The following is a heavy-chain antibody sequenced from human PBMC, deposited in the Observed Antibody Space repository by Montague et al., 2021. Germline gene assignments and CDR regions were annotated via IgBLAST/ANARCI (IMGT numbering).Heavy chain of an antibody. J-gene: IGHJ3*02. CDR3: ARVTDSSGYYWGAVDI. D-gene: IGHD3-22*01. Sequence: TLSLTCTVSGGSISSGGYYWSWIRQHPGKGLEWIGYIYYSGSTYYNPSLKSRVSISVDTSKNQFSLKLSSVTAADTAVYYCARVTDSSGYYWGAVDIWGQGTMVTVSS. CDR2: IYYSGST. CDR1: GGSISSGGYY. V-gene: IGHV4-31*03.